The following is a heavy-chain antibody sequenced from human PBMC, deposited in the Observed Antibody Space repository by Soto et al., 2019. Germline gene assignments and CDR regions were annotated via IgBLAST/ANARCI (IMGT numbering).Heavy chain of an antibody. CDR2: ISYDGTTK. J-gene: IGHJ4*02. D-gene: IGHD2-2*01. CDR3: AKDPDTMFDY. Sequence: QVQLVESGGGVVQPGRSLRLSCAASGFTFSSHGMHWVRQAPGKGLEWVAVISYDGTTKYYADSVKGRFTISRDNSKNTLYLQMNGLRAEDTAGYYCAKDPDTMFDYWGQGTLVTVSS. V-gene: IGHV3-30*18. CDR1: GFTFSSHG.